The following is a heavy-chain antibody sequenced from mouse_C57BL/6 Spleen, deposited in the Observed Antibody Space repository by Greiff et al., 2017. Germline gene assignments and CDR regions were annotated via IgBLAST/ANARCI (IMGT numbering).Heavy chain of an antibody. CDR3: ARGDNGSPWFAY. D-gene: IGHD1-1*01. Sequence: VQLQQSDAELVKPGASVKISCKVSGYTFTDYTIDWMKQRPEQGLEWIGYIFPRDGSTKYNEKFKGKATLTADKSSSTAYMQLNSLTSEDSAVXFSARGDNGSPWFAYWGKGTLVTVSA. CDR2: IFPRDGST. J-gene: IGHJ3*01. V-gene: IGHV1-78*01. CDR1: GYTFTDYT.